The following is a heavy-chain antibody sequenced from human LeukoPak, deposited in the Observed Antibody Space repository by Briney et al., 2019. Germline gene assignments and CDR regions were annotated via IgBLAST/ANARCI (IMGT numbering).Heavy chain of an antibody. Sequence: SETLSLSCTVSGASISGSGFYWGWMRQPPGKGLEWIGNIYYSGSAYYNASLESRVTISVDTSKNQFSLKLSSVTAADTAVYYCARHTYYYGSVSPEPYYYYYYYMDVWGKGTTVTISS. J-gene: IGHJ6*03. CDR2: IYYSGSA. CDR1: GASISGSGFY. CDR3: ARHTYYYGSVSPEPYYYYYYYMDV. V-gene: IGHV4-39*01. D-gene: IGHD3-10*01.